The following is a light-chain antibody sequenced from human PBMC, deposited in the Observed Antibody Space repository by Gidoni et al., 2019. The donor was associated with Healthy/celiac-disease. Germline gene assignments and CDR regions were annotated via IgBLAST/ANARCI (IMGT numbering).Light chain of an antibody. CDR1: NIGSKS. CDR2: YDS. J-gene: IGLJ1*01. CDR3: QVWDSSSDHLYV. Sequence: SFLLTPPPSLSVAPGKTARITCGGNNIGSKSVHWYQQKPGQAPVLVIYYDSDRPSGIPERFSGSNSGNTATLTISRVEAGDEADYYCQVWDSSSDHLYVFGTGTKVTVL. V-gene: IGLV3-21*04.